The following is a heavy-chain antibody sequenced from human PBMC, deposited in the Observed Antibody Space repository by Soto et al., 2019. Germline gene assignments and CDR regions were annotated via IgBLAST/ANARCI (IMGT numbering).Heavy chain of an antibody. Sequence: TGGSLRLSCAASGFTFSNAWMSWVRQAPGKGLEWVGRIKSKTDGGTTDYAAPVRGRFTISRDDSKNTLYLQMNSLKTEDTAVYYCTTDHLLWFGEYFRRGDYGMDVWGQGTTVTVSS. J-gene: IGHJ6*02. CDR3: TTDHLLWFGEYFRRGDYGMDV. CDR1: GFTFSNAW. V-gene: IGHV3-15*01. D-gene: IGHD3-10*01. CDR2: IKSKTDGGTT.